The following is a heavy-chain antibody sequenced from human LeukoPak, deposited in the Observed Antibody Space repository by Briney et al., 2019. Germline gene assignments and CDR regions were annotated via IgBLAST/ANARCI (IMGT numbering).Heavy chain of an antibody. D-gene: IGHD3-22*01. V-gene: IGHV3-30*03. CDR1: GFTFSTYA. CDR3: AITGDSSGYSFDY. Sequence: GRSLRLSCAASGFTFSTYAMHWVRQAPGKGLEWVAVISYDGSNKYYADSVKGRFTISRDNSKNTLYLQMNSLRAEDTAVYYCAITGDSSGYSFDYWGQGTLVTVSS. J-gene: IGHJ4*02. CDR2: ISYDGSNK.